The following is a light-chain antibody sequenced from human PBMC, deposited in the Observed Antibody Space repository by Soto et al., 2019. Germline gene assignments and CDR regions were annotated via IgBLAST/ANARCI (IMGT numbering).Light chain of an antibody. Sequence: EIVLTQSPGTLSLSPGERATLSCRASDSVSSNYLAWYQQKPGQAPRLLIYVASSRSTGIQDRFSGSGSGTDFSLTIIRVEPEDCAVYYCQQYGRLLHTFGQGTKLEIK. J-gene: IGKJ2*01. CDR1: DSVSSNY. CDR2: VAS. V-gene: IGKV3-20*01. CDR3: QQYGRLLHT.